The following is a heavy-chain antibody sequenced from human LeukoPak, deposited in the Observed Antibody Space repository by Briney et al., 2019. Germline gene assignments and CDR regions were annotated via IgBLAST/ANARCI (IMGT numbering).Heavy chain of an antibody. CDR3: ARGHCSSTSCAAGWFDP. CDR1: GGSISSYY. V-gene: IGHV4-59*01. Sequence: SETLSLTCTVSGGSISSYYWSWLRQPPGKGLEWIGYIYNSGSTNYNPPLKSRVTISADTSKNQFSLKLRSVTAADTAVYYCARGHCSSTSCAAGWFDPWGQGTLVTVSS. CDR2: IYNSGST. D-gene: IGHD2-2*01. J-gene: IGHJ5*02.